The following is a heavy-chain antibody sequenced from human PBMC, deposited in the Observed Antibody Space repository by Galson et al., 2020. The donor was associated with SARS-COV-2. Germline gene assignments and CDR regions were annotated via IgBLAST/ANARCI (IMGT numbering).Heavy chain of an antibody. CDR2: ISSSSSYI. V-gene: IGHV3-21*01. CDR1: GFTFSSYS. Sequence: NSGGSLRLSCAASGFTFSSYSMNWVRQAPGKGLEWVSSISSSSSYIYYADSVKGRFTISRDNAKNPLYLQMNSLRAEDTAVYYCARWSQYYYYYGMDVWGQGTTVTVSS. CDR3: ARWSQYYYYYGMDV. J-gene: IGHJ6*02.